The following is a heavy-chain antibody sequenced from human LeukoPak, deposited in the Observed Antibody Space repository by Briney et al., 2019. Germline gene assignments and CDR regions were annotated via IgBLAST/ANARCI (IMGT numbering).Heavy chain of an antibody. CDR3: ARGPTVPRANFDY. Sequence: GGSLRLSCAASGFTFSSCSMNWVRQAPGKGLEWVSSISSSSSYIYYADSVKGRFTISRDNAKNSLYLQMNSLRAEDTAVYYCARGPTVPRANFDYWGQGTLVTVSS. CDR1: GFTFSSCS. V-gene: IGHV3-21*01. D-gene: IGHD4-17*01. CDR2: ISSSSSYI. J-gene: IGHJ4*02.